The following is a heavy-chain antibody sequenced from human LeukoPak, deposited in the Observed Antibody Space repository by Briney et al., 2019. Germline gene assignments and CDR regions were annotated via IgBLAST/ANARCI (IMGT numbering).Heavy chain of an antibody. J-gene: IGHJ4*02. CDR2: INPNSGGT. V-gene: IGHV1-2*02. Sequence: ASVKVSCKASGYTFTGFYMHWVRQAPGQGLEWMGWINPNSGGTNYAQKFQGRVTMTRDTSISTAYMELSRLRSDDTAVYYCARVLRFLEWLPYFDYWGQGTLVTVSS. CDR3: ARVLRFLEWLPYFDY. D-gene: IGHD3-3*01. CDR1: GYTFTGFY.